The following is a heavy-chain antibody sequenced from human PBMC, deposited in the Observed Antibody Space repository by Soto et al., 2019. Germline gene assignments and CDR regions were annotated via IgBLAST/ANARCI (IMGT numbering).Heavy chain of an antibody. V-gene: IGHV1-18*01. CDR3: ARDRAVRSAGGYYGMDV. CDR1: GXTFXSXG. CDR2: ISAYNGNT. D-gene: IGHD3-3*01. J-gene: IGHJ6*02. Sequence: QVQLVQSGAEVKKPXASVKXSCXXSGXTFXSXGXXXVRXXXXQXLXXXXWISAYNGNTNYAQKLQGRVTMTTDTSTSTAYMELRSLRSDDTAVYYCARDRAVRSAGGYYGMDVWGQGTTVTVSS.